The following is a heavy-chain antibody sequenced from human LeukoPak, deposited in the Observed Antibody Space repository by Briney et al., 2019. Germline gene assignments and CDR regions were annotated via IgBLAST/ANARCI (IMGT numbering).Heavy chain of an antibody. CDR3: ARAHSSGWSNSYYYYGMDV. CDR2: IIPILGIA. V-gene: IGHV1-69*04. J-gene: IGHJ6*02. D-gene: IGHD6-19*01. CDR1: GGTFSSYA. Sequence: SVKVSCKASGGTFSSYAISWVRQAPGQGLEWMGRIIPILGIANYAQKFQGRVTMTTDTSTSTAYMELRSLRSGDTAVYYCARAHSSGWSNSYYYYGMDVWGQGTTVTVSS.